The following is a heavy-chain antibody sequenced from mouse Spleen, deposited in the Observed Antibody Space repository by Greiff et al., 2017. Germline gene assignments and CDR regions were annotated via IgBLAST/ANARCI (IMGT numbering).Heavy chain of an antibody. J-gene: IGHJ1*01. CDR3: ARGRDYDPFDV. CDR1: GYTFTDYA. V-gene: IGHV1S137*01. Sequence: QVQLKESGAELVRPGVSVKISCKGSGYTFTDYAMHWVKQSHAKSLEWIGVISTYYGDASYNQKFKGKATMTVDKSSSTAYMELARLTSEDSAIYYCARGRDYDPFDVWGAGTTVTVSS. CDR2: ISTYYGDA. D-gene: IGHD2-4*01.